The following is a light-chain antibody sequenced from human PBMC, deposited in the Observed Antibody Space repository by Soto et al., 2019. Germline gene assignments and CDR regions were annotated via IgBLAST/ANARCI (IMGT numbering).Light chain of an antibody. CDR1: GSNIGSNT. Sequence: QSVLTQPPSASGTPGQWVTISCSGSGSNIGSNTVNWYQQLPGTAPKLLIYSSNRRPSGVPDRFSASKSGTSASLAISGLQSEDEADYFCATWDDSLNAWVFGGGTQLTVL. V-gene: IGLV1-44*01. J-gene: IGLJ3*02. CDR3: ATWDDSLNAWV. CDR2: SSN.